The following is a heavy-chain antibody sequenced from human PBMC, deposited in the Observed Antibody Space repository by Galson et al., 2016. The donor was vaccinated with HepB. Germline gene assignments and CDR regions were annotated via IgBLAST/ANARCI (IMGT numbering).Heavy chain of an antibody. CDR3: ARAIRNQLLSEY. V-gene: IGHV1-8*01. CDR1: GYSFSDYD. J-gene: IGHJ4*02. CDR2: MNPSSGNS. Sequence: SVKVSCKASGYSFSDYDFAWVRQASGQGLEWMGWMNPSSGNSNFAQRLRNRVRVTSDASIDTAYLELSSLTSEGTAVYYCARAIRNQLLSEYWGQGTLITVSS. D-gene: IGHD4-23*01.